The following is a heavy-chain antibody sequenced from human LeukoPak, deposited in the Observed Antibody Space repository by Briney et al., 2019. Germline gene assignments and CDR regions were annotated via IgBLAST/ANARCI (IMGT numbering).Heavy chain of an antibody. Sequence: GGSLRLSCAASGFTFSSYGMSWVRQAPGKGLEWVSGISPSGDITYYADSVMGRFSISRDNPKSTVSLQMSSLRAEDTALYYCVRDLHWGGFDVWGQGTMVTVSS. CDR3: VRDLHWGGFDV. CDR1: GFTFSSYG. V-gene: IGHV3-23*01. CDR2: ISPSGDIT. J-gene: IGHJ3*01. D-gene: IGHD7-27*01.